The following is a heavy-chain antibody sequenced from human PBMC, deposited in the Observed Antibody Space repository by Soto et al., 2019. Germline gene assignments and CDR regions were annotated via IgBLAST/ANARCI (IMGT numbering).Heavy chain of an antibody. V-gene: IGHV1-69*13. CDR3: AGKPEPPDGYYYYGMDV. CDR2: IIPIFGTA. CDR1: GGTFSSYA. J-gene: IGHJ6*02. D-gene: IGHD2-2*01. Sequence: SVKVSCKASGGTFSSYAISWVRQAPGQGLEWMGGIIPIFGTANYAQKFQGRVTITADESTSTAYMELSSLRSEDTAVYYCAGKPEPPDGYYYYGMDVWGQGTTVTVSS.